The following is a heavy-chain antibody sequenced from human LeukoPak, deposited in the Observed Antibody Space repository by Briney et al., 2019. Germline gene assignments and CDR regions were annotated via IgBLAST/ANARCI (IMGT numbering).Heavy chain of an antibody. CDR3: ASPFARTDYYDSSGSGAFDI. D-gene: IGHD3-22*01. CDR1: GVSISSSSYH. CDR2: INHSGST. Sequence: KPSETLSLTCTVSGVSISSSSYHWGWIRQPPGKGLEWIGEINHSGSTNYNPSLKSRVTISVDTSKNQVSLKLTSVTAADTAVYYCASPFARTDYYDSSGSGAFDIWGQGTMVTVSS. V-gene: IGHV4-39*07. J-gene: IGHJ3*02.